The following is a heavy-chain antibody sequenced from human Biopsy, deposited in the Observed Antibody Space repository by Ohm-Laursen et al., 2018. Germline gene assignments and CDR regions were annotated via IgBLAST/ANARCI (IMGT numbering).Heavy chain of an antibody. D-gene: IGHD5-24*01. CDR2: IKSESDGGTT. Sequence: GSLRLSCSASGFPFSKAWMNWVRQAPGKGLEWVGRIKSESDGGTTDYAGPVTGRFTISRDDSKNTLYVQMNSLKTEDTAVYYCSTMATLWGQGTLVTVSP. J-gene: IGHJ4*02. CDR1: GFPFSKAW. CDR3: STMATL. V-gene: IGHV3-15*01.